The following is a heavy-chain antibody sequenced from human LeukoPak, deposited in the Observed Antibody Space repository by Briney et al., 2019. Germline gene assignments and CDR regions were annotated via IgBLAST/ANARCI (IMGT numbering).Heavy chain of an antibody. CDR1: GGSFSGYY. J-gene: IGHJ3*02. CDR2: IYTSGST. Sequence: SETLSLTCAVYGGSFSGYYWSWIRQPAGKGLEWIGRIYTSGSTNYNPSLKSRVTMSVDTSKNQFSLKLSSVTAADTAVYYCARASDYGEPRDAFDIWGQGTMVTVSS. D-gene: IGHD4-17*01. CDR3: ARASDYGEPRDAFDI. V-gene: IGHV4-59*10.